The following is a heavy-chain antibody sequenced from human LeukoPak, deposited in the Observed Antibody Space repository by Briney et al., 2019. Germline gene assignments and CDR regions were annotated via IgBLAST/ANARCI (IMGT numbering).Heavy chain of an antibody. Sequence: GGSLRLSCAASGFTFSTYAMSWVRQAPGKGLEWVSTISGSGANTYFADSVKGRFTISRDNSKNTLYLQMNSLRAEDTAVYYCAKPGVGYGDDYWGQGTLVTVSS. J-gene: IGHJ4*02. CDR1: GFTFSTYA. D-gene: IGHD4-17*01. CDR3: AKPGVGYGDDY. V-gene: IGHV3-23*01. CDR2: ISGSGANT.